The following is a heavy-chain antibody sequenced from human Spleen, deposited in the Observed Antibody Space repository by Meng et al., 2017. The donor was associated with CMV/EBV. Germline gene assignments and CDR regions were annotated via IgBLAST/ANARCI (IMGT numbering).Heavy chain of an antibody. D-gene: IGHD6-19*01. V-gene: IGHV3-74*01. CDR3: VSDTGIAVAGTSFRF. J-gene: IGHJ4*02. Sequence: GESLKISCAASGFTFTDYWMHWVRQAPGKGLVWVSRINSDGSRTTYADSVRGRFTISRDNAKSTLYLQMNSLRAEDTAVYYCVSDTGIAVAGTSFRFWGRGTLVTVSS. CDR2: INSDGSRT. CDR1: GFTFTDYW.